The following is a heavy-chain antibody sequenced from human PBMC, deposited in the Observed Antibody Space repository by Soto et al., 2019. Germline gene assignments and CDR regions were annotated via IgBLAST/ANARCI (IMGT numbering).Heavy chain of an antibody. J-gene: IGHJ4*02. CDR3: ARSPGYGLNYFDY. V-gene: IGHV3-30-3*01. Sequence: QVQLVESGGGVVQPGRSLRLSCAASGFTFSSYAMHWVRQAPGKGLEWVAVISYDGSNKYYADSVKGRFTISRDNSKNTLYLQMNSLRAEDTAVYYCARSPGYGLNYFDYWGQGTLVTVSS. CDR1: GFTFSSYA. D-gene: IGHD3-10*01. CDR2: ISYDGSNK.